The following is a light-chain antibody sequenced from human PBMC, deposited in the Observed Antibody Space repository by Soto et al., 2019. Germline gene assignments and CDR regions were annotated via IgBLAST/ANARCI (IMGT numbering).Light chain of an antibody. CDR3: QHYGTSAL. V-gene: IGKV3-20*01. J-gene: IGKJ3*01. CDR1: QSVSDMY. CDR2: AS. Sequence: EIVLTQSPGTLSLSPGERATLSCRASQSVSDMYLAWYQHKPGQAPRLLMYASNSATGIPDRFSGSACGTYFSITINRLEPEYFSVYYCQHYGTSALFGPGTKVEIK.